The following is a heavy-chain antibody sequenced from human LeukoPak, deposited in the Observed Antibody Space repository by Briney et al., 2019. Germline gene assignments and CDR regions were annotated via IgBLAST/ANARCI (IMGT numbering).Heavy chain of an antibody. D-gene: IGHD6-13*01. CDR3: ARVRPFGAAAAGGFDY. Sequence: SVKVSCKASGFTFTSSAMQWVRQARGQRLEWIGWIVVGSGNTNYAQKFQERVTITRDMSTSTAYMELSSLRAEDTAVYYCARVRPFGAAAAGGFDYWGQGTLVTVSS. V-gene: IGHV1-58*02. J-gene: IGHJ4*02. CDR2: IVVGSGNT. CDR1: GFTFTSSA.